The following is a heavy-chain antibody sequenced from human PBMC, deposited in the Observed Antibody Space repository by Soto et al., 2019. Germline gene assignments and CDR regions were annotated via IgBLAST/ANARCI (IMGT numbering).Heavy chain of an antibody. V-gene: IGHV3-48*02. D-gene: IGHD1-1*01. CDR1: GFTLSSYS. Sequence: EVQLVESGGGLIQPGGSLRLSCAASGFTLSSYSMNWVRQAPGKGLEWVSYISSSGSIRYYADSVKGRFTISRDNAKNSLYLQMNSLRDEDTAVYHCARNRRNDDAFDIWGQGTMVTVSP. CDR3: ARNRRNDDAFDI. J-gene: IGHJ3*02. CDR2: ISSSGSIR.